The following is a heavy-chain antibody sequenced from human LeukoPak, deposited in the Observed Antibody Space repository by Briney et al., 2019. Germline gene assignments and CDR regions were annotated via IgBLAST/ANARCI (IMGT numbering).Heavy chain of an antibody. J-gene: IGHJ5*02. CDR3: ARGLRITMVRGVIYWLDP. V-gene: IGHV1-2*02. CDR2: RNPNSGGT. D-gene: IGHD3-10*01. Sequence: ASVKVSCKASGYTLTGYYMHWVRQAPGQGLEWMGCRNPNSGGTNYAQKFQGSDTMTRDPSISTAYMELSRLRSDDTAVHYCARGLRITMVRGVIYWLDPWGQGTMVNVSS. CDR1: GYTLTGYY.